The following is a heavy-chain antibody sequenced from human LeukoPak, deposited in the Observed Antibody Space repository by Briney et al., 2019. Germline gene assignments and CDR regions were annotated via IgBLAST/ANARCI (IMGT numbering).Heavy chain of an antibody. V-gene: IGHV3-21*04. CDR3: AKDLASRIAVAGFDY. Sequence: GGSLRLSCAASGFTFSSYSMNWVRQAPGKGLEWVSSINCSCSYIYYADSVKGRFTPSRDNVKNTLYLQMDSLRLEDAAVYYCAKDLASRIAVAGFDYWGQGTLVTVSS. CDR1: GFTFSSYS. D-gene: IGHD6-19*01. CDR2: INCSCSYI. J-gene: IGHJ4*02.